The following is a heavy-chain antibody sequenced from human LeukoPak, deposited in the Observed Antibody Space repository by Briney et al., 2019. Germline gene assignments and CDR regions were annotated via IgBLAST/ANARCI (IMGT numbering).Heavy chain of an antibody. CDR1: GGSLTTHW. V-gene: IGHV4-34*01. Sequence: SETLSLSCDVYGGSLTTHWWSWIRQSAGRRLEWVGEINHSGHTNYNPSFESRLTASIDKTKTQSSLRLSSVTAADTAIYYCARGRVYFRDLTSLRGVIPFDSWGQGTPVIVSS. D-gene: IGHD3-10*01. CDR2: INHSGHT. J-gene: IGHJ4*02. CDR3: ARGRVYFRDLTSLRGVIPFDS.